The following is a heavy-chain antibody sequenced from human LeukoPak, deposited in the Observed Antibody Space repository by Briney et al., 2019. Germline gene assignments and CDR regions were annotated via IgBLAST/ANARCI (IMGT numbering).Heavy chain of an antibody. CDR3: ARDGVVVAATNDY. D-gene: IGHD2-15*01. V-gene: IGHV1-69*04. J-gene: IGHJ4*02. CDR2: IIPILGIA. Sequence: GASVKVSCKASGGTFSSYTISWVRQAPGQGLEWMGRIIPILGIANYAQKFQGRVTITADKSTSTAYMELSSLRSEDTAVYYCARDGVVVAATNDYWGQGTLVTVSS. CDR1: GGTFSSYT.